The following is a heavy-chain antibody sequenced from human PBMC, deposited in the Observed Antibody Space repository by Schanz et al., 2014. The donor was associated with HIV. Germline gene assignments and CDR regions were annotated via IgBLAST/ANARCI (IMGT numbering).Heavy chain of an antibody. Sequence: QVHLLQSGAEVKKPGASVKLSCKASGYTLTGFYLHWLRQAPGQGLEWMGIINPSGGSTSYAQKFQGRVTMTRDTSLSVVYMELSRLRSDDTAVYYCAREKVGILADYTPNGMDVWGQGTTVTVSS. J-gene: IGHJ6*02. V-gene: IGHV1-46*01. CDR2: INPSGGST. CDR1: GYTLTGFY. CDR3: AREKVGILADYTPNGMDV. D-gene: IGHD3-9*01.